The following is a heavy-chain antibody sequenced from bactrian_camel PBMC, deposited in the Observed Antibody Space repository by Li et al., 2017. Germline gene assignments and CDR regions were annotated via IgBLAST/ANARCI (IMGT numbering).Heavy chain of an antibody. Sequence: VQLVESGGGSVQAGGSLRLSCAASGYTYSSYCMGWFRQAPGKECEGVAANDGDGSTSYADTMKGRFTISQDNAKNTLYLQLARLSTEDTAKYYCAKGRPRLGWVAADLDRGQGTQVTVS. CDR3: AKGRPRLGWVAADLD. CDR2: NDGDGST. D-gene: IGHD5*01. V-gene: IGHV3S26*01. J-gene: IGHJ4*01. CDR1: GYTYSSYC.